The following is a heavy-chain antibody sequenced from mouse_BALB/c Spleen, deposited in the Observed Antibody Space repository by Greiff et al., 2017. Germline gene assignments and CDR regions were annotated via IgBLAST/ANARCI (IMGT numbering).Heavy chain of an antibody. CDR1: GYTFTSYW. D-gene: IGHD2-4*01. CDR3: TTHYDYDVTWFAY. J-gene: IGHJ3*01. CDR2: IYPSDSYT. Sequence: QVQLQQPGAELVRPGASVKLSCKASGYTFTSYWINWVKQRPGQGLEWIGNIYPSDSYTNYNQKFKDKATLTVDKSSSTAYMQLSSPTSEDSAVYYCTTHYDYDVTWFAYWGQGTLVTVS. V-gene: IGHV1-69*02.